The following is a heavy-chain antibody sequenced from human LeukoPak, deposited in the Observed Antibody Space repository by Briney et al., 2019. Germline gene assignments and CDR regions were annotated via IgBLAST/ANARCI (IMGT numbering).Heavy chain of an antibody. CDR1: GFTFTSRSA. Sequence: GTSVKVSCKASGFTFTSRSAVQWVRQARGQRLEWIGWIVVDSDNTNYAENFQERVTITRDMSASTSYMELSSRRSEDTAVYFCAAPYTSSWFDLWGQGTLVTVSS. D-gene: IGHD6-13*01. J-gene: IGHJ5*02. CDR3: AAPYTSSWFDL. CDR2: IVVDSDNT. V-gene: IGHV1-58*01.